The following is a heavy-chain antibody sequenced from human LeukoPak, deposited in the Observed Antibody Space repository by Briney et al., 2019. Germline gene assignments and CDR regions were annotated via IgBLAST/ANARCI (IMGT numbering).Heavy chain of an antibody. D-gene: IGHD5-18*01. V-gene: IGHV3-7*03. Sequence: GGSLRLSCAASGFTFSSYWMSWVRQAPGKGLEWVADIKQDGSEKYYVDSVKGRFTISRDNAKNSLYLQMDSLRAEDMALYYCAKGVDTAMVTPFDYWGQGTLVTVSS. CDR2: IKQDGSEK. J-gene: IGHJ4*02. CDR3: AKGVDTAMVTPFDY. CDR1: GFTFSSYW.